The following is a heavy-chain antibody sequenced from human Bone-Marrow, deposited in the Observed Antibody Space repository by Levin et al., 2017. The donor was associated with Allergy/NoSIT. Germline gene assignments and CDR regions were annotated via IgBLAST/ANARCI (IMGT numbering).Heavy chain of an antibody. V-gene: IGHV3-23*01. D-gene: IGHD2-15*01. J-gene: IGHJ6*04. CDR3: AKDYYCGGGGCGGGVVV. Sequence: GESLKISCAASGFTFSSHAMTWVRQAPGKGPEWVSAISDTGSGTYFADSVKGRFTISRDNSKNTLFLQMNSLRAEDTAVYYCAKDYYCGGGGCGGGVVVWGKGTAVTVSS. CDR2: ISDTGSGT. CDR1: GFTFSSHA.